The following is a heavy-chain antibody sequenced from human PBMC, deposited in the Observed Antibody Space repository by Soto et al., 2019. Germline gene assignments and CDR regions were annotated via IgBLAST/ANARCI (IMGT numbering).Heavy chain of an antibody. J-gene: IGHJ3*02. CDR3: AREGPLTTHSDAFDI. CDR2: IRPIFGTS. D-gene: IGHD4-17*01. CDR1: GGTFSSYA. V-gene: IGHV1-69*12. Sequence: QVQLVQSGAEVKKPGSSVKVSCKASGGTFSSYAISWVRQAPGQGLEWMGGIRPIFGTSNYAQKFQGRVTITADESTSTAYMELRSLRTEETAVYYCAREGPLTTHSDAFDIWGQGTMVTVSS.